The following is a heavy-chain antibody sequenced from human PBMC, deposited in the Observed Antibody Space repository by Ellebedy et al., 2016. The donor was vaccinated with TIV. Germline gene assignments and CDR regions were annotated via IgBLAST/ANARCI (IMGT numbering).Heavy chain of an antibody. D-gene: IGHD2-2*01. V-gene: IGHV1-18*04. CDR2: ISAYNGNT. Sequence: ASVKVSXXASGYTFTSYGISWVRQAPGQGLEWMGWISAYNGNTNYAQKLQGRVTMTTDTSTSTDYMELRSLRSDDTAVYYCARDDSGPFVPAAAGDYWGQGTLVTVSS. J-gene: IGHJ4*02. CDR1: GYTFTSYG. CDR3: ARDDSGPFVPAAAGDY.